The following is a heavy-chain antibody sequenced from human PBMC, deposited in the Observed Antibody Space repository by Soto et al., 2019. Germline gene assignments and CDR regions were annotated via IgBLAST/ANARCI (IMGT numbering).Heavy chain of an antibody. D-gene: IGHD2-21*02. Sequence: QVQLMQSGAEVKKPGASVKVSCKASGDTFSDYYIHWVRQAPGQGLEWMGTVNPSGGHTTYSQHFLGRVTXTGXXSXGTRHMELTSLTSEDTAVYYCARGGHVVVVTAALDYWGQGTLVTVSS. CDR3: ARGGHVVVVTAALDY. J-gene: IGHJ4*02. V-gene: IGHV1-46*01. CDR2: VNPSGGHT. CDR1: GDTFSDYY.